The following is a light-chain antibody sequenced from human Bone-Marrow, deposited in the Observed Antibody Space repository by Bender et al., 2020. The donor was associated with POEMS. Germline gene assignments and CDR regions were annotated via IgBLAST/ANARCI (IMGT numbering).Light chain of an antibody. CDR1: NIATKT. CDR2: YDS. V-gene: IGLV3-21*04. J-gene: IGLJ2*01. Sequence: SYVLTQPPSVSVAPTKTATITCEGVNIATKTLHWFRQRPGQAPVLVMYYDSDRPSGIPERFSGSNSGNTATLTISRVEAGDEADYYCQVWDRDSGYSVVFGGGTRLTVL. CDR3: QVWDRDSGYSVV.